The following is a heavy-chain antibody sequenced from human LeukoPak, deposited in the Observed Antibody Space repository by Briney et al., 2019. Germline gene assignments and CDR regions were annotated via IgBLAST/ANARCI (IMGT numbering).Heavy chain of an antibody. CDR3: ARELGAPAAVTGFDY. Sequence: PGGSLRLSCAASGFTFSSYAMHWVRQAPGKGLEWVAVISYDGSNKYYADSVKGRFTISRDNAKNSLYLQMNSLRAEDTAVYYCARELGAPAAVTGFDYWGQGTLVTVSS. CDR1: GFTFSSYA. CDR2: ISYDGSNK. V-gene: IGHV3-30-3*01. D-gene: IGHD6-13*01. J-gene: IGHJ4*02.